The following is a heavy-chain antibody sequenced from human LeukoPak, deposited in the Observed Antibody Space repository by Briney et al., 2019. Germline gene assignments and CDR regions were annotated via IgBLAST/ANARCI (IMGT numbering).Heavy chain of an antibody. J-gene: IGHJ4*02. V-gene: IGHV4-61*02. CDR2: IYTSGST. D-gene: IGHD3-3*01. CDR3: ARENFDFWSGYYPYFDY. CDR1: GGSISSGSYY. Sequence: SETLSLTCTVSGGSISSGSYYWSWIRQPAGKGLEWIGRIYTSGSTNYNPSLKSRVTMSVDTSKNQFSLKLSSVTAADTAVYYCARENFDFWSGYYPYFDYWGQGTLVTVSS.